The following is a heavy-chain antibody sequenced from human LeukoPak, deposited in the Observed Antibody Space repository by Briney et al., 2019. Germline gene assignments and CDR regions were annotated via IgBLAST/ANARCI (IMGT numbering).Heavy chain of an antibody. CDR3: AKVRQSGDNAFDI. V-gene: IGHV3-23*01. Sequence: GGSLRLSCAASGFTFSNYNMNWVRQAPGKGLEWVSAISASGGDTHYADSVTGRFTTSRDNSKNMLYLQMNSLRADDTAVYYCAKVRQSGDNAFDIWGQGTLVIVSS. D-gene: IGHD1-26*01. CDR2: ISASGGDT. CDR1: GFTFSNYN. J-gene: IGHJ3*02.